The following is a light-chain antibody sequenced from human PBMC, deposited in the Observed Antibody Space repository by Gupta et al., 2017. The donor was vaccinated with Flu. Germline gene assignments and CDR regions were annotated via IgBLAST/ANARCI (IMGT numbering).Light chain of an antibody. CDR3: QQDNDWPRT. J-gene: IGKJ1*01. Sequence: GERATLSCRASQSVSSNLAWYQQKPGQAPRLLIYSASTRATGIPARFRGSGSGTEFTLTISSLQSEDFAIYYCQQDNDWPRTFGQGTKEEIK. CDR1: QSVSSN. CDR2: SAS. V-gene: IGKV3-15*01.